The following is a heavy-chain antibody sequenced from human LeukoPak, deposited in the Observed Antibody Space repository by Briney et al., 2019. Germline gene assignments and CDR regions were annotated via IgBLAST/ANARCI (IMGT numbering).Heavy chain of an antibody. V-gene: IGHV4-4*02. D-gene: IGHD1-26*01. CDR2: VYYTGNT. CDR1: GGSINRDNW. J-gene: IGHJ1*01. Sequence: SETLSLTCAVSGGSINRDNWWTWVRQPPGKGLEWIGEVYYTGNTHYNPSLQSRVTISVDKSKNQFSLDLSSVTAEDTAVYYCAKTEWELPSAEFFQHWGQGTLVTVSS. CDR3: AKTEWELPSAEFFQH.